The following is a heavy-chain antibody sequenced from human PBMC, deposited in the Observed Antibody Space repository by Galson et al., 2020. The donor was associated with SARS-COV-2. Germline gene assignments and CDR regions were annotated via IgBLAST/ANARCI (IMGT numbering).Heavy chain of an antibody. CDR1: GTSISSGSYS. V-gene: IGHV4-30-2*01. CDR2: IPHSGGP. J-gene: IGHJ3*02. D-gene: IGHD4-17*01. CDR3: ARLHYGEYAPEAFDI. Sequence: SETLSLSCAVSGTSISSGSYSWNWIRQPPGKGLEWIGYIPHSGGPYYNPSLKSRVTISGDRSKNQFSLRLSSVTAADTAVYYCARLHYGEYAPEAFDIWGPGTRVTVAS.